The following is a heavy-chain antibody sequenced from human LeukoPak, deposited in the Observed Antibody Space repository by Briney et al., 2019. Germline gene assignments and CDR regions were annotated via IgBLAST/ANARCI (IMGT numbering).Heavy chain of an antibody. CDR1: GFTFSSYA. Sequence: GGSLRLSCAASGFTFSSYAMHWVRQAPGKGLEWVAVISYDGSNKYYADSVKGRFTISRDNSKNTLYLQMNSLRAEDTAVYYCAAGDYKAFDIWGQGTMVTVSS. CDR3: AAGDYKAFDI. CDR2: ISYDGSNK. J-gene: IGHJ3*02. D-gene: IGHD7-27*01. V-gene: IGHV3-30-3*01.